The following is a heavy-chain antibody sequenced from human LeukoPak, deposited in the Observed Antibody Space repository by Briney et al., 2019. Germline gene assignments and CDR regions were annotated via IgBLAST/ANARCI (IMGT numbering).Heavy chain of an antibody. CDR3: ARTPLDDYGDYFDY. J-gene: IGHJ4*02. Sequence: QPGGSLRLSCAASGFTFSNYSMNWVRQAPGKGLEWVSSISSSSSYIYYADSVKGRFTISRDNAKNSLYLQMNSLRAEDTAVYYCARTPLDDYGDYFDYWGQGTLVTVSS. CDR2: ISSSSSYI. V-gene: IGHV3-21*01. CDR1: GFTFSNYS. D-gene: IGHD4-17*01.